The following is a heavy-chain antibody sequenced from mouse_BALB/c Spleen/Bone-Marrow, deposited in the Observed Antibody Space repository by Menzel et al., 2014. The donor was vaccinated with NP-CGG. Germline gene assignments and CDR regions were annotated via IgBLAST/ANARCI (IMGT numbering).Heavy chain of an antibody. J-gene: IGHJ2*01. D-gene: IGHD1-2*01. V-gene: IGHV2-9*02. CDR1: GFSLTSYG. CDR2: IWAGGIT. Sequence: VQLVESGPGLVAPSQSLSITCTVSGFSLTSYGVHWVRQPPGKGLEWLGVIWAGGITNYNSTLMSRLSISKDNSKSQVFLKMNSLQSDDTAMYHCARGLRLRDYFDYWGQGTTLTVSS. CDR3: ARGLRLRDYFDY.